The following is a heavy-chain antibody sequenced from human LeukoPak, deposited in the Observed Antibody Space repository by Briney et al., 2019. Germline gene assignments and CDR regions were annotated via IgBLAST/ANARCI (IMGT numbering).Heavy chain of an antibody. D-gene: IGHD3-16*01. CDR1: GFTFSSYW. V-gene: IGHV3-74*01. CDR3: TRRGAASDAFDI. J-gene: IGHJ3*02. Sequence: GGSLRLSCAASGFTFSSYWMHWVRQAPGKGLVWVSRIKYDGSSTNYADSVKGRFTISRDNAKNTLYLQMNSLRAEDTAVYYCTRRGAASDAFDIWGQGTMVTVSS. CDR2: IKYDGSST.